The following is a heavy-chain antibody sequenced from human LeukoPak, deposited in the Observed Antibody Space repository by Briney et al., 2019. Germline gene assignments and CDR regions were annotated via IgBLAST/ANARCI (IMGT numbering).Heavy chain of an antibody. J-gene: IGHJ4*02. D-gene: IGHD3-22*01. Sequence: PSETLSLTCTVSGGSISSGSYYWGWIRQPPGKGLEWIGSIYYSGSTYYNPSLKSRVTISVDTSKNQFSLKLSSVTAADTAVYYCARQRENYYDSSGYYGYFDYWGQGTLVTVSS. CDR3: ARQRENYYDSSGYYGYFDY. CDR2: IYYSGST. V-gene: IGHV4-39*01. CDR1: GGSISSGSYY.